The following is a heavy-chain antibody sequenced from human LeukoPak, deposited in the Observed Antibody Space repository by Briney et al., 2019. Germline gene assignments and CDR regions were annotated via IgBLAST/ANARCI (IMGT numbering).Heavy chain of an antibody. V-gene: IGHV4-59*01. CDR3: ARGPYGSSISNWFDP. D-gene: IGHD3-10*01. J-gene: IGHJ5*02. Sequence: SETLSLTCSVSGGSISSYYWSWIRQPPGKGLEWIGYIYYTGSTNYNPSLKSRVTISVDTSKNQFSLNLRSVTAADTAVYYCARGPYGSSISNWFDPWGQGLLVTVSS. CDR1: GGSISSYY. CDR2: IYYTGST.